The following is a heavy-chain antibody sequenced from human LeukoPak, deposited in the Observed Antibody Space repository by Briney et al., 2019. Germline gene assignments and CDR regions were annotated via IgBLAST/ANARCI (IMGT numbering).Heavy chain of an antibody. V-gene: IGHV4-59*08. CDR1: GGSISSYY. D-gene: IGHD3-22*01. CDR3: ARHGAMIVVNDAFDI. CDR2: IYYSGST. J-gene: IGHJ3*02. Sequence: PSETLSLTCTVSGGSISSYYWSWIRQPPGKGLEWIGYIYYSGSTNYNPSLTSRVTISVDTSKNQFSLKLSSVTAADTAVYYCARHGAMIVVNDAFDIWGQGTMVTVSS.